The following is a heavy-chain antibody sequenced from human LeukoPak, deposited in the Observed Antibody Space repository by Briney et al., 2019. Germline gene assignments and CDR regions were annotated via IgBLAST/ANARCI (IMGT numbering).Heavy chain of an antibody. D-gene: IGHD2-21*02. J-gene: IGHJ4*02. CDR1: GYTFTSYG. CDR3: ARDREDGILVVTRGYFDY. V-gene: IGHV1-18*01. Sequence: ASVKVSRKASGYTFTSYGISWVRQAPGQGLEWMGWISPYNGNTNYAQKLQGRVTMTTDTSTRTAYMELRSLRSDDTAIYYCARDREDGILVVTRGYFDYWGQGTLVTVSS. CDR2: ISPYNGNT.